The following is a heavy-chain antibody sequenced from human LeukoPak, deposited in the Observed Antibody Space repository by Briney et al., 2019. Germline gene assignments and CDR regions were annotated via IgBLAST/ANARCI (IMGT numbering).Heavy chain of an antibody. CDR2: ISSSGSTI. J-gene: IGHJ6*03. D-gene: IGHD3-10*01. Sequence: PGGSLRLSCAASGFTFSDYYMSWIRQAPGKGLEWVSYISSSGSTIYYADSVKGRFTISRDNAKNSLYLQMNSLRAEDTAVYYCARSAVWFGESYYMDVWGKGTTVTISS. CDR3: ARSAVWFGESYYMDV. CDR1: GFTFSDYY. V-gene: IGHV3-11*01.